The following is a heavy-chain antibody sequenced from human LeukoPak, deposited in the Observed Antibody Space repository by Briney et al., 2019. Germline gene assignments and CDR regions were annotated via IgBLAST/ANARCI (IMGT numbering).Heavy chain of an antibody. V-gene: IGHV3-30*02. CDR2: IRYDGSNK. J-gene: IGHJ4*02. CDR3: AKESVGYCSSTSCSPFDY. Sequence: GGSLRLSCAASGFTFSSYGMHWVRQAPGKGLEWVAFIRYDGSNKHYADSVKGRFTISRDNSKNTLYLQMNSLRAEDTAVYYCAKESVGYCSSTSCSPFDYWGQGTLVTVSS. CDR1: GFTFSSYG. D-gene: IGHD2-2*03.